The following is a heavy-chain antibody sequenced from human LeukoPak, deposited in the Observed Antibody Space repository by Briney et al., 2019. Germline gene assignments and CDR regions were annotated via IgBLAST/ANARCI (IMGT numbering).Heavy chain of an antibody. CDR3: AKDRARITMIVVVTNFDY. CDR1: GFTFSSYA. D-gene: IGHD3-22*01. Sequence: GGCLRLSCAASGFTFSSYAMSWVRQAPGKGLEWVSAISGSGGSTYYADSVKGRFTISRDNSKNTLYLQMNSLRAEDTAVYYCAKDRARITMIVVVTNFDYWGQGTLVTVSS. CDR2: ISGSGGST. V-gene: IGHV3-23*01. J-gene: IGHJ4*02.